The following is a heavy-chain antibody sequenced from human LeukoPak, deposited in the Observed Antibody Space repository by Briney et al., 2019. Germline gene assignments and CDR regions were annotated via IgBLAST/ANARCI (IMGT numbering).Heavy chain of an antibody. Sequence: GASVKVSCKASGRTFSSYTISWVRQAPGQGLECMARSIPIRGIANYAQKLQGRVTITADKSTSTAYMDLRSLRSEDTAVYYCASGVTYCGGDCYSGGYYSFYMDVWGKGPTVTVSS. CDR2: SIPIRGIA. CDR1: GRTFSSYT. V-gene: IGHV1-69*02. CDR3: ASGVTYCGGDCYSGGYYSFYMDV. J-gene: IGHJ6*03. D-gene: IGHD2-21*01.